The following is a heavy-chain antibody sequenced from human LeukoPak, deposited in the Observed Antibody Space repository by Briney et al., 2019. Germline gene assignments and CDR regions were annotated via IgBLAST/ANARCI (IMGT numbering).Heavy chain of an antibody. CDR2: INAGNGNT. CDR3: ARGTRVGATRYFDY. V-gene: IGHV1-3*01. D-gene: IGHD1-26*01. CDR1: GYTFTSYA. J-gene: IGHJ4*02. Sequence: ASVKVSCKASGYTFTSYAMHWVRQAPGQRLEWMGWINAGNGNTKYSQKFQGRVTITRDTSASTAYMELSSLRSEDTAVYYCARGTRVGATRYFDYWGQGTLVTVSS.